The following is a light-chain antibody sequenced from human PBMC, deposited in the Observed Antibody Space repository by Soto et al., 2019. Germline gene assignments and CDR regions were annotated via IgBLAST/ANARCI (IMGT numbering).Light chain of an antibody. CDR3: AAWDDRLNGRV. J-gene: IGLJ3*02. CDR1: SSNIGSNT. V-gene: IGLV1-44*01. CDR2: SND. Sequence: QSVLTQPPSASGTPGQRVTISCSGSSSNIGSNTVDWYRQRPGTAPKLLIYSNDQRPSGVPDRFSGSKSGTSASLAISGLQSEDEADYYCAAWDDRLNGRVFGGGTKLTVL.